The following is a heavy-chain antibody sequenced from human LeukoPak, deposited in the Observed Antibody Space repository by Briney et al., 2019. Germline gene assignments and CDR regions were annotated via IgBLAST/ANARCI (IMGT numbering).Heavy chain of an antibody. V-gene: IGHV4-39*01. D-gene: IGHD6-19*01. J-gene: IGHJ4*02. CDR3: ARRPYTSGWYYYFDY. CDR1: GGSISSSSYY. Sequence: SETLSLTCTVSGGSISSSSYYWGWIRQPPGKGLEWIGSIYYSGSTYYNPSLKSRVTISVDTSKNQFSLMLSSVTAADTAVYYCARRPYTSGWYYYFDYWGQGTLVTVSS. CDR2: IYYSGST.